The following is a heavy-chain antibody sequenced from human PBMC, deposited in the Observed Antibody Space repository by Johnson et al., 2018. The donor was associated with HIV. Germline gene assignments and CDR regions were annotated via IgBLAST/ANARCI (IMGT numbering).Heavy chain of an antibody. CDR3: ARGRGWSFDI. J-gene: IGHJ3*02. CDR2: ISSNGGST. D-gene: IGHD2-15*01. CDR1: GFTFSSYA. Sequence: MLLVESGGGMVQPGGSLRLSCAASGFTFSSYAMHWVRQAPGKGLEYVSAISSNGGSTYYANSVKGRFTISRDNSKNTLYLQMGSLSAEDMAVYYCARGRGWSFDIWGQGTMVTVSS. V-gene: IGHV3-64*01.